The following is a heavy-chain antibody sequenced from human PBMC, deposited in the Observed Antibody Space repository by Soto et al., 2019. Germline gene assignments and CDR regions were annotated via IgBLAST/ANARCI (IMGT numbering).Heavy chain of an antibody. CDR2: VSKIGST. CDR3: ARGLVRGPFYFQALDV. V-gene: IGHV4-31*03. D-gene: IGHD3-10*01. J-gene: IGHJ6*02. CDR1: GGSINSGAYF. Sequence: SETLSLTCTVSGGSINSGAYFWSWIRQHPGRGLEWIGYVSKIGSTYYNPSLKSRVTISGDTSKSQFSLNLSSVTAADTAIYYCARGLVRGPFYFQALDVWGQGTTVTVSS.